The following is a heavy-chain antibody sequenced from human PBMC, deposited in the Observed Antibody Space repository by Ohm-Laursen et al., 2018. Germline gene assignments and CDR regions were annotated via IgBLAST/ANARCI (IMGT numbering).Heavy chain of an antibody. CDR1: GFTFSSYG. J-gene: IGHJ6*02. Sequence: SLRLPCAASGFTFSSYGMHWVRQAPGKGLEWVAVIWYDGSNKYYADSVKGRFTISRDNSKNTLYLQMNSLRAEDTAVYYCARVLGRGFGMDDWGQGTTVTVSS. CDR2: IWYDGSNK. D-gene: IGHD3-10*01. CDR3: ARVLGRGFGMDD. V-gene: IGHV3-33*01.